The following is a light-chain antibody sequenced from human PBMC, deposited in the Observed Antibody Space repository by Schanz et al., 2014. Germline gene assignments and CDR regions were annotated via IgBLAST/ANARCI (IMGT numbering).Light chain of an antibody. V-gene: IGKV3-20*01. CDR3: QQYGSSRGS. Sequence: EIVLTQSPGTLSLSPGERATLSCRASQSLSSSYLAWYQQKPGQAPRLLIYGASNRAAGIPDRFSGSGSGTHFTLTITRLEPEDFAVYYCQQYGSSRGSFGQGTKLEIK. CDR1: QSLSSSY. J-gene: IGKJ2*04. CDR2: GAS.